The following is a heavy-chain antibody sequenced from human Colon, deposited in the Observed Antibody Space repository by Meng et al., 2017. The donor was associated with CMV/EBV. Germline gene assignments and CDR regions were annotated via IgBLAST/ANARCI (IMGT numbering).Heavy chain of an antibody. D-gene: IGHD3-22*01. V-gene: IGHV3-30*02. Sequence: GGSLRLSCAASGFSFSTYAMHWVRQAPGKGLEWVAYVYYDGGNEQYTDSVKGRFTISRDNSKNALFLQMNSLRPEDTAVYYCEKDFWVIVPGNSEHWGQGTLVTVSS. CDR1: GFSFSTYA. CDR2: VYYDGGNE. J-gene: IGHJ4*02. CDR3: EKDFWVIVPGNSEH.